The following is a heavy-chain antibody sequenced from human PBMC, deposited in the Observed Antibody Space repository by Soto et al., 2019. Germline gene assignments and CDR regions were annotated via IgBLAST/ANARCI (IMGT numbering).Heavy chain of an antibody. Sequence: GASVKVSCKASGYTFTSYDTNWVRQATGQGLEWMGWMNTNSGNTGYAQKFQGRVTMTRNTSISTAYMELSSLRSEDTAVYYCVWGGRDSRAILDYCAEGTLVTVSS. J-gene: IGHJ4*02. CDR3: VWGGRDSRAILDY. V-gene: IGHV1-8*01. D-gene: IGHD3-22*01. CDR1: GYTFTSYD. CDR2: MNTNSGNT.